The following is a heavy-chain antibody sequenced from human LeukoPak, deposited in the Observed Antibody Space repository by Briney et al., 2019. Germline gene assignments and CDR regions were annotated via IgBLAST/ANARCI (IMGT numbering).Heavy chain of an antibody. CDR2: INTSGGST. CDR1: GFTFSDYY. D-gene: IGHD2-15*01. J-gene: IGHJ6*03. CDR3: AKNGDRGAYCSGGSCYPYFYYYMDV. Sequence: GGSLRLSCAASGFTFSDYYMSWVRQAPGKGLEWVSAINTSGGSTYYADSGKGRFTICRDNSKNRLYMQMNSLRAEDTAIYYCAKNGDRGAYCSGGSCYPYFYYYMDVWGKGTTVTISS. V-gene: IGHV3-23*01.